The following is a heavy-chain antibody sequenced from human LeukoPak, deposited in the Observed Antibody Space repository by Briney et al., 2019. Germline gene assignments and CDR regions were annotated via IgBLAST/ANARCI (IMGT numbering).Heavy chain of an antibody. CDR1: GYIFTGYY. CDR3: ARSQPEVGRLGELSKVIDY. J-gene: IGHJ4*02. D-gene: IGHD3-16*02. V-gene: IGHV1-2*02. CDR2: INPNSGGA. Sequence: ASVKVSCKASGYIFTGYYMHWVRQAPGQGLEWMGWINPNSGGANNAQKFQGRVTMTRDTSISTAYMELSRLRSDDTAVYYCARSQPEVGRLGELSKVIDYWGQGTLVTVSS.